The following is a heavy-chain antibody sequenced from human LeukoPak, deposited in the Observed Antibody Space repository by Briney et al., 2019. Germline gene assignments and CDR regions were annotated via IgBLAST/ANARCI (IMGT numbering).Heavy chain of an antibody. V-gene: IGHV4-39*01. Sequence: SETLSLTCTVSGGSISSSSYYWGWIRQPPGKGLEWIGSIYYSGSTNYNPSLKSRVTISVDTSKNQFSLKLSSVTAADTAVYYCARQVQSHGAPNWFDPWGQGTLVTVSS. D-gene: IGHD3-10*01. CDR3: ARQVQSHGAPNWFDP. CDR2: IYYSGST. J-gene: IGHJ5*02. CDR1: GGSISSSSYY.